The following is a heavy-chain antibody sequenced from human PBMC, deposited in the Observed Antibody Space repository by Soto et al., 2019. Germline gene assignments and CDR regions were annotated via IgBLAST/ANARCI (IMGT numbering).Heavy chain of an antibody. CDR3: ARHGAIYSNSWYDFDY. V-gene: IGHV4-59*08. J-gene: IGHJ4*02. Sequence: SETLSLTCTVSGGSLSSFYWIWIRQPPGKGLEWVGYMYNSGSAYYNPSLKSRVTISVDMSQNQFSLKLTSVTAADTAVYYCARHGAIYSNSWYDFDYWGQGTLVTVSS. CDR1: GGSLSSFY. CDR2: MYNSGSA. D-gene: IGHD5-18*01.